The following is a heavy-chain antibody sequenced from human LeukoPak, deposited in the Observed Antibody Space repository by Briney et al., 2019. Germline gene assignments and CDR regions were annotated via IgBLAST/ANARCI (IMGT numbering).Heavy chain of an antibody. D-gene: IGHD3-3*01. J-gene: IGHJ4*02. CDR3: ANTYYDFWSGYSSPGY. Sequence: SETLSLTCTVSGGSISSSSYYWGWIRQPPGKGLEWIGSIYYSGSTYYNPPLKSRVTISVDTSKNQFSLKLSSVTAADTAVYYCANTYYDFWSGYSSPGYWGQGTLVTVSS. CDR1: GGSISSSSYY. CDR2: IYYSGST. V-gene: IGHV4-39*01.